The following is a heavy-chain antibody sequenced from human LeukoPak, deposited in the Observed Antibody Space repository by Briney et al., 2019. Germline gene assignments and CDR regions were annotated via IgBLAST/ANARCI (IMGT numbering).Heavy chain of an antibody. D-gene: IGHD1-7*01. CDR3: ARPITGTTGSFDY. Sequence: GESLKISCQGSGYIFTTNWIGWVRQMPGKGLEWMGIIYPGDSDTRYSPSFQGQVTISVDKSISTAYLQWNSLKASDTAMYYCARPITGTTGSFDYWGQGTLVTVSS. V-gene: IGHV5-51*01. CDR1: GYIFTTNW. J-gene: IGHJ4*02. CDR2: IYPGDSDT.